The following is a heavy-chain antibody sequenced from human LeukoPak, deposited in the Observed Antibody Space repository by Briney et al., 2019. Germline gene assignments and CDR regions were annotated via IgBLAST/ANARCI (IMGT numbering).Heavy chain of an antibody. D-gene: IGHD2-8*01. Sequence: GASVKVSCKASGYTFTSYGISWVRQAPGQGLEWMGWISAYNGNTNYAQKLQGRVTMTTDTSTSTAYMELRSLRSDDTAVYYCAREFPGVYALGASGRYYFDYWGQGTLVTVSS. CDR1: GYTFTSYG. CDR3: AREFPGVYALGASGRYYFDY. V-gene: IGHV1-18*01. CDR2: ISAYNGNT. J-gene: IGHJ4*02.